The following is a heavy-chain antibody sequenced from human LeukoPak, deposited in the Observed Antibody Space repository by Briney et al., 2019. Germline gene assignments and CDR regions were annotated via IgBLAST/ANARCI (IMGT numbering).Heavy chain of an antibody. CDR3: ARHRSKWLQSSFDY. CDR2: INHSGST. J-gene: IGHJ4*02. CDR1: GGSFSGYY. D-gene: IGHD5-24*01. V-gene: IGHV4-34*01. Sequence: PSETLSLTCAVYGGSFSGYYWSWIRQPPGKGLEWIGEINHSGSTNYNPSLKSRVTISVDTSKSQFSLKLSSVTAADTAVYYCARHRSKWLQSSFDYWGQGTLVTVSS.